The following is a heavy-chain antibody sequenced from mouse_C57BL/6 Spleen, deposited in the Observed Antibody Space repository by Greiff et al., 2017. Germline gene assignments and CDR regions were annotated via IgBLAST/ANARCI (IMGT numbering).Heavy chain of an antibody. CDR2: ISSGSSTN. CDR3: ARHWCDRDFGD. CDR1: GFTFSDYG. V-gene: IGHV5-17*01. Sequence: EVQRVESGGGLVKPGGSLKLSCAASGFTFSDYGMHWVRQAPEKGLEWVAYISSGSSTNYYADTVKGRFTISRDNAKNTLFLQMTSLGSEDAAMYYCARHWCDRDFGDWGQGTTLTVAS. J-gene: IGHJ2*01. D-gene: IGHD1-1*02.